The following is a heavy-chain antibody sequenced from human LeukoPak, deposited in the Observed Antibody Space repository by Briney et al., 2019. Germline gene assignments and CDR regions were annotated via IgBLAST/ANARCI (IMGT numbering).Heavy chain of an antibody. D-gene: IGHD2-2*01. J-gene: IGHJ6*03. CDR1: GYSINSGYY. CDR2: IYRSGST. Sequence: SETLSLTCTVSGYSINSGYYWVWIRQPPGKGLEWTGSIYRSGSTNYNPSLKSRVTISVDTSKNQFSLKVSSVTAADTAVYYCARGDCSSTICYSPMDVWGKGTTVTVSS. V-gene: IGHV4-38-2*02. CDR3: ARGDCSSTICYSPMDV.